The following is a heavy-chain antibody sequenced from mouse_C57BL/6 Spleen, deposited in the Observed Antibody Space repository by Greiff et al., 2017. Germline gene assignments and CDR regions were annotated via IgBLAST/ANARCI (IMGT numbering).Heavy chain of an antibody. CDR3: ARKNYGPAWIAY. Sequence: VQLQQSGPELVKPGASVKLPCKASGYTFTDYNMDWVKQSHGKSLEWIGDINPNNGGTNYNQKFKGKATLTVDKSSSTAYMEIRSLTSEDTAVYYCARKNYGPAWIAYWGQGTLVTVSA. CDR2: INPNNGGT. D-gene: IGHD1-1*01. J-gene: IGHJ3*01. CDR1: GYTFTDYN. V-gene: IGHV1-18*01.